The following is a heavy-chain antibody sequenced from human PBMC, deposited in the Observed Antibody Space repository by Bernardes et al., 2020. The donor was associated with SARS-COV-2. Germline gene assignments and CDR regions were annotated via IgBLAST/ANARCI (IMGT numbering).Heavy chain of an antibody. CDR3: TAPGYGMDV. CDR2: IKQDGSEK. V-gene: IGHV3-7*01. CDR1: GFSFSSYW. J-gene: IGHJ6*02. Sequence: GGSLRLSCAASGFSFSSYWMSWVRQAPGKGLEWVGNIKQDGSEKNYVDSVKGRFTISRDNAKNSLYLQMNSLRADDTAVYYCTAPGYGMDVWGQGTTVTVSS. D-gene: IGHD6-13*01.